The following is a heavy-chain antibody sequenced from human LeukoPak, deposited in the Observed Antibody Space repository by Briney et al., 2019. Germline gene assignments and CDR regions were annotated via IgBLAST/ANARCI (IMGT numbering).Heavy chain of an antibody. J-gene: IGHJ6*02. V-gene: IGHV3-30*03. CDR2: ISYDGSNK. D-gene: IGHD1-1*01. CDR3: ARSWRGYYYGMDV. Sequence: GGSLRLSCAASGFTFSSYGMHWVRQAPGKGLEWVAVISYDGSNKYYADSVKGRFTISRDNSKNTLYLQMNSLRAEDTAVYYCARSWRGYYYGMDVWGQGTTVTVSS. CDR1: GFTFSSYG.